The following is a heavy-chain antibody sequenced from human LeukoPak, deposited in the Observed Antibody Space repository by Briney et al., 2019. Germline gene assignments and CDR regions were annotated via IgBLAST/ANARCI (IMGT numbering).Heavy chain of an antibody. D-gene: IGHD6-13*01. J-gene: IGHJ6*03. Sequence: SVKVSCKASGYTFTSYGISWVRQAPGQGLEWMGGIIPIFGTANYAQKFQGRVTITTDESTSTAYMELSSLRSEDTAVYYCAREAAAAAESPYYYYYMDVWGKGTTVTVSS. CDR2: IIPIFGTA. V-gene: IGHV1-69*05. CDR1: GYTFTSYG. CDR3: AREAAAAAESPYYYYYMDV.